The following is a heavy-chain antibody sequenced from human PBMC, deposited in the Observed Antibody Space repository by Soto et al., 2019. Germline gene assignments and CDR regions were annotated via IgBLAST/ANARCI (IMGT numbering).Heavy chain of an antibody. Sequence: GSGPTLVNPTETLTLTCTVSGFSLSNARMGVSWIRQPPGKALEWLAHIFSNDEKSYSTSLKSRLTISKDTSKSQVVLTMTNMDPVDTATYYCARIRRQYSSSPNYYYYMDVWGKGTTVTVSS. CDR3: ARIRRQYSSSPNYYYYMDV. V-gene: IGHV2-26*01. CDR2: IFSNDEK. J-gene: IGHJ6*03. CDR1: GFSLSNARMG. D-gene: IGHD6-6*01.